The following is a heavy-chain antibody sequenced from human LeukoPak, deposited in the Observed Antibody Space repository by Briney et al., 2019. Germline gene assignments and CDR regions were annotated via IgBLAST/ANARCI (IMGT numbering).Heavy chain of an antibody. Sequence: GGSLRLSCAASGFSFSDYTMNWVRLAPGKGLEWVSSISGSSNYIYYADSVKGRFTISRGNAKNSLYLQMNSLRVEDTAVYYCARDESGDNDAFDIWGQGTMVTVSS. CDR1: GFSFSDYT. CDR3: ARDESGDNDAFDI. D-gene: IGHD2-21*01. J-gene: IGHJ3*02. CDR2: ISGSSNYI. V-gene: IGHV3-21*01.